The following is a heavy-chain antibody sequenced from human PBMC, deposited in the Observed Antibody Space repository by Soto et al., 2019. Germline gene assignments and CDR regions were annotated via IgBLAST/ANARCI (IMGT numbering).Heavy chain of an antibody. CDR3: ATHLGNFRYYYYGMDV. V-gene: IGHV5-51*01. CDR2: IYPGDSDT. Sequence: GESLKISCKGSGYTFTDYWIGWVRQLPGKGLEWMGIIYPGDSDTRYSPSFQGHVTITVDKSTSTAYLQWNTLKASDTAMYYCATHLGNFRYYYYGMDVLGQVTTVTVSS. J-gene: IGHJ6*02. CDR1: GYTFTDYW.